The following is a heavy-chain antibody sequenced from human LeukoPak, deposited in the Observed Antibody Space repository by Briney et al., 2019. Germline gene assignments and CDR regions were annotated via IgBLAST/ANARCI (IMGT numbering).Heavy chain of an antibody. J-gene: IGHJ6*02. V-gene: IGHV1-24*01. CDR3: TLLRYFDWSKGPYYYYYGMDV. Sequence: ASVKVSCKVSGYTLTELSMHWVRQAPGKGLEWMGGFDPEDGETIYAQKFQGRVTMTEDTSTDTAYMELSSLRSEDTAVYYCTLLRYFDWSKGPYYYYYGMDVWGQGTTVTVSS. D-gene: IGHD3-9*01. CDR1: GYTLTELS. CDR2: FDPEDGET.